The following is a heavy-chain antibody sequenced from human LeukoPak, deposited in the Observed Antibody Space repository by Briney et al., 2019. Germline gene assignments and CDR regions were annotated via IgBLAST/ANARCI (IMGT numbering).Heavy chain of an antibody. J-gene: IGHJ3*02. CDR3: ASLYDDSSGYYEGAFDI. D-gene: IGHD3-22*01. Sequence: GGSLRLSCAGSGFTFSNYWVHWVRQAPGKGLVWVSRINEDGSRTDYADFVKGRFTISRDNAKNSLYLQMNSLRAEDTAVYYCASLYDDSSGYYEGAFDIWGQGTMVTVSS. V-gene: IGHV3-74*01. CDR1: GFTFSNYW. CDR2: INEDGSRT.